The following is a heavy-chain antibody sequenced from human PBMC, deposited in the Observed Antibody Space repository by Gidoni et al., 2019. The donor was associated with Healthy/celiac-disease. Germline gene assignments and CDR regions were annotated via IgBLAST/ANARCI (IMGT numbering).Heavy chain of an antibody. J-gene: IGHJ5*02. V-gene: IGHV4-39*01. D-gene: IGHD3-9*01. CDR2: IYYSGST. Sequence: QLQLQESGPGLVQPSDTLSLTCPVSARSISSSTYCWGWFRQPPGKRLEWIGSIYYSGSTYYNPSLKSRVTISVDTSKNQFSLKLSSVTAADTAVYYCARHKYYDILTGYLDWFDPWGQGTLVTVSS. CDR3: ARHKYYDILTGYLDWFDP. CDR1: ARSISSSTYC.